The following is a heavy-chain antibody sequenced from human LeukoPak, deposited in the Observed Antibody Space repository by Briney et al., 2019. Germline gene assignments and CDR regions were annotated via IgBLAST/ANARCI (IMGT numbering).Heavy chain of an antibody. V-gene: IGHV1-18*01. Sequence: ASVTVSCKASGGTFSSYAISWVRQAPGQGLEWMGWISAYNGNTNYAQKLQGRVTMTTDTSTSTAYMELRSLRSDDTAVYYCARIRLWVPGDWFDPWGQGTLVTVSS. CDR1: GGTFSSYA. CDR3: ARIRLWVPGDWFDP. J-gene: IGHJ5*02. D-gene: IGHD2/OR15-2a*01. CDR2: ISAYNGNT.